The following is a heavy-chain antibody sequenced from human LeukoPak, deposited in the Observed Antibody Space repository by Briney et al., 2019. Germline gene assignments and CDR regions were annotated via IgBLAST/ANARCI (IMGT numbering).Heavy chain of an antibody. CDR3: ARDDPGGIDY. J-gene: IGHJ4*02. CDR2: TSHDGATK. D-gene: IGHD1-1*01. Sequence: GGSLRLSCAASGFTFSSYPMHWVRQPPGKGLEWVAVTSHDGATKYYADSVKGRFTISKDDSKNTLYLQMNSLRVEDTAVYYCARDDPGGIDYWGQGTLVTVSS. V-gene: IGHV3-30-3*01. CDR1: GFTFSSYP.